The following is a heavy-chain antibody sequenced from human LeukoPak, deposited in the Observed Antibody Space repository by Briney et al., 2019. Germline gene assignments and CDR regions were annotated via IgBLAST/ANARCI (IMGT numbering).Heavy chain of an antibody. J-gene: IGHJ4*02. CDR2: IIPIFGTA. D-gene: IGHD6-13*01. Sequence: ASVKVSCKASGGTFSSYAISWVRQAPGQGLEWMGGIIPIFGTANYAQKFQGRVTIIADKSTSTAYMELSSLRSEDTAVYYCAREQQLVLGGFDYWGQGTLVTVSS. CDR3: AREQQLVLGGFDY. V-gene: IGHV1-69*06. CDR1: GGTFSSYA.